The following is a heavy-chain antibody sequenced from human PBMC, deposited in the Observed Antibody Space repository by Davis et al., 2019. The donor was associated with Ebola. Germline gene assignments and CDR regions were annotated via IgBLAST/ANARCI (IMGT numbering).Heavy chain of an antibody. J-gene: IGHJ6*04. CDR3: AKRATVKVAGANYYNAMDV. D-gene: IGHD6-19*01. V-gene: IGHV3-30*18. Sequence: GESLKISCAASGFIINGYGLNWVRQAPGKGLEWVAVISYDGSKKFYADSVKGRFTISRDNSKNTLYLQMNSLRVEDTATYYCAKRATVKVAGANYYNAMDVWGKGTTVTVSS. CDR2: ISYDGSKK. CDR1: GFIINGYG.